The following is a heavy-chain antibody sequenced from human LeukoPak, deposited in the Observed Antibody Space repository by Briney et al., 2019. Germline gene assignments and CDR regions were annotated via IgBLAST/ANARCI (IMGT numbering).Heavy chain of an antibody. V-gene: IGHV1-69*13. CDR2: IIPIFGTA. D-gene: IGHD6-19*01. Sequence: GASVKVSCKASGGTFSSYAISWVRQAPGQGLEWMGGIIPIFGTANYAQKFQGRVTITADESTSTAYMELSSLRSEDTAVYYCATRLAVAGTAYYFDYWGQGTLVTVSS. J-gene: IGHJ4*02. CDR3: ATRLAVAGTAYYFDY. CDR1: GGTFSSYA.